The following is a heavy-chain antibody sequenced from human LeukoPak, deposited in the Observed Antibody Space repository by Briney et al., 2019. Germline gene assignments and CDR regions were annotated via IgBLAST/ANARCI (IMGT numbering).Heavy chain of an antibody. CDR1: GYTFTSYY. V-gene: IGHV1-2*06. J-gene: IGHJ6*02. D-gene: IGHD1-26*01. CDR3: ARDWWELLDDYYYYGMDV. Sequence: ASVKVSCKASGYTFTSYYVHWVRQAPGQGLEWMGRINPNSGGTNYAQKFQGRVTMTRDTSISTAYMELSRLRSDDTAVYYCARDWWELLDDYYYYGMDVWGQGTTVTVSS. CDR2: INPNSGGT.